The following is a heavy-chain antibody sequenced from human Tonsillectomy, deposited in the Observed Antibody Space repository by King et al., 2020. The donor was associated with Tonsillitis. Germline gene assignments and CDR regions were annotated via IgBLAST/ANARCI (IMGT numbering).Heavy chain of an antibody. V-gene: IGHV4-31*03. CDR3: AREVFL. CDR2: IYSSGST. J-gene: IGHJ4*02. Sequence: VQLQESGPGLVKPSQTLSLTCIVSGGSINSGDNYWSWLRQHPGKGLEWIGNIYSSGSTYYNPSLKSRVAMSVDTSKNQFSLTLRSVTAADTAVYYCAREVFLWGQGTLVTVSS. CDR1: GGSINSGDNY. D-gene: IGHD2/OR15-2a*01.